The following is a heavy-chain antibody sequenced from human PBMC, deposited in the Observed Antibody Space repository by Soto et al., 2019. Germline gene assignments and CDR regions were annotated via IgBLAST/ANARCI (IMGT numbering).Heavy chain of an antibody. CDR1: GYTFTSYA. CDR3: ARVKLDYFDY. V-gene: IGHV1-3*01. Sequence: ASVKVSCKASGYTFTSYAMHWVRQAPGQRLEWMGWINAGNGNTKYSQKFQGRVTMTRNTSISAAYMELSSLRSEDTAVYYCARVKLDYFDYWGQGTLVTVSS. J-gene: IGHJ4*02. CDR2: INAGNGNT.